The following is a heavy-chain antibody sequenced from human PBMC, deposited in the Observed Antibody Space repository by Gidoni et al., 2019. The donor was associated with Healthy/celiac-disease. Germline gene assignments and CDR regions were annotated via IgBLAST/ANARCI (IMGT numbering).Heavy chain of an antibody. CDR1: GFHFSRYA. CDR2: ISYDGSNK. V-gene: IGHV3-30-3*01. Sequence: QVQLVESGGGVVQPGRSLRLSGAAPGFHFSRYAMPWIRQATGKGLEWVAVISYDGSNKYYADSVKGRFTISRDNSKNTLYLQMNSLRAEDTAVYYCARDTVADSSSWYGYYYYYGMDVWGQGTTVTVSS. CDR3: ARDTVADSSSWYGYYYYYGMDV. J-gene: IGHJ6*02. D-gene: IGHD6-13*01.